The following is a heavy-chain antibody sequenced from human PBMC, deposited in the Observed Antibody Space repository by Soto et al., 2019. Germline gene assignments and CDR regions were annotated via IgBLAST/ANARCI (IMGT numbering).Heavy chain of an antibody. V-gene: IGHV1-8*01. CDR1: GYSFTSYD. J-gene: IGHJ5*02. CDR3: TRGSNYDWFDP. D-gene: IGHD4-4*01. Sequence: GASVKVSCKTSGYSFTSYDINWVRQATGEGLEWMGWMKPNSGNTGFARKFQGRVTMTRNTSISTAYMELSGLSPDDTAVYYCTRGSNYDWFDPWGQGTLVTVSS. CDR2: MKPNSGNT.